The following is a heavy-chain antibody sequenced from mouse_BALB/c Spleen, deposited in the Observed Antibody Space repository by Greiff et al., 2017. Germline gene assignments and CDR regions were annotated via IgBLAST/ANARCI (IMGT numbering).Heavy chain of an antibody. CDR1: GYSITSGYS. J-gene: IGHJ4*01. Sequence: EVKLQESGPDLVKPSQSLSLTCTVTGYSITSGYSWHWIRQFPGNKLEWMGYIHYSGSTNYNPSLKSRISITRDTSKNQFFLQLNSVTTEDTATYYCARWFITTVVAHYAMDYWGQGTSVTVSS. CDR3: ARWFITTVVAHYAMDY. CDR2: IHYSGST. D-gene: IGHD1-1*01. V-gene: IGHV3-1*02.